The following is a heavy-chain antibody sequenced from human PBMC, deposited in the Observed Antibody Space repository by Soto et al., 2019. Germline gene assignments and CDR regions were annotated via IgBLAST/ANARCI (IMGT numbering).Heavy chain of an antibody. Sequence: GGSLRLACAPSGFTFSSYAMRWVRQAAGKLRGWVSSISGGVGSTYYRDSANGRFSIGRGNSKNTLWLQMNSLRVEDTAVYYCAKGSLSPDFWSGFETYYFDYWGQGTLVTVSS. CDR2: ISGGVGST. V-gene: IGHV3-23*01. CDR1: GFTFSSYA. CDR3: AKGSLSPDFWSGFETYYFDY. D-gene: IGHD3-3*01. J-gene: IGHJ4*02.